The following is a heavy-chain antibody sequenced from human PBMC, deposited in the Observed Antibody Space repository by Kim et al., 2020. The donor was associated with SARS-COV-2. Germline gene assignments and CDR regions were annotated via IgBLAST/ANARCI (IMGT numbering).Heavy chain of an antibody. V-gene: IGHV3-21*01. Sequence: GGSLRLSCEASGFTFSTYSMNWVRQAPGKGLEWVSSITGTSRYMYYGDSVRGRFTISRDNAKNLLYLQMNSLRVEDTAVYYCARDLALGSGESGPDFWGQGTLVTVSS. CDR1: GFTFSTYS. J-gene: IGHJ4*02. CDR3: ARDLALGSGESGPDF. D-gene: IGHD3-10*01. CDR2: ITGTSRYM.